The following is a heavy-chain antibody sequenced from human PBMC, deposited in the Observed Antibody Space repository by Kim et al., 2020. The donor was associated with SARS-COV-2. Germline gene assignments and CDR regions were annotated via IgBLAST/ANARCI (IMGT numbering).Heavy chain of an antibody. V-gene: IGHV1-3*01. CDR2: INAGNGNT. J-gene: IGHJ4*02. CDR3: ARGVLLWFGGFDY. D-gene: IGHD3-10*01. CDR1: GYTFTSYA. Sequence: ASVKVSCKASGYTFTSYAMHWVRQAPGQRLEWMGWINAGNGNTKYSQKFQGRVTITRDTSASTAYMELSSLRSEDTAVYYCARGVLLWFGGFDYWGQGTLVTVSS.